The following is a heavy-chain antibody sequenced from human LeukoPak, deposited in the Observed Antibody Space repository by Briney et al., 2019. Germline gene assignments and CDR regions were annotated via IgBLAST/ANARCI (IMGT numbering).Heavy chain of an antibody. Sequence: KPSETLSLTCTVSGGSMSSHYWSCIRQPPGKGLEWLGYISYIGSTNYSPSLKSRVTISVDTSKNQFSLRLSSVTAADTAVYFCAGDQLALNALNIWGQGTMVTVSS. D-gene: IGHD1-1*01. CDR3: AGDQLALNALNI. CDR2: ISYIGST. V-gene: IGHV4-59*11. J-gene: IGHJ3*02. CDR1: GGSMSSHY.